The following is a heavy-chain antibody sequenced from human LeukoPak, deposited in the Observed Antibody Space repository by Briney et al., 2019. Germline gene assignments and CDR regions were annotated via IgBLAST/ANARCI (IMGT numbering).Heavy chain of an antibody. V-gene: IGHV4-39*07. CDR3: ARASGSGLPHAFDI. CDR2: IYYSGST. J-gene: IGHJ3*02. D-gene: IGHD3-10*01. CDR1: GGSISSSSYY. Sequence: SETLSLTCTVSGGSISSSSYYWGWIRQPPGRGLEWIGSIYYSGSTYYNPSLKSRVTISVDTSKNQFSLKLSSVTAADTAVYYCARASGSGLPHAFDIWGQGTMVTVSS.